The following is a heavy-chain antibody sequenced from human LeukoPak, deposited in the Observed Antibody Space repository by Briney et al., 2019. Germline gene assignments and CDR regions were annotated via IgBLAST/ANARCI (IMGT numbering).Heavy chain of an antibody. J-gene: IGHJ3*02. CDR1: GFTLSSYW. D-gene: IGHD1-7*01. CDR3: ATGNYHAFDI. V-gene: IGHV3-74*01. Sequence: QSGGSLRLSCAASGFTLSSYWMHWVRQAPGEGLAWVSCINSDGSNTRYADSVKGRFTISRDNAKNTLYLQMNSLRAEDTAEYYRATGNYHAFDIWGQGTTVAVSS. CDR2: INSDGSNT.